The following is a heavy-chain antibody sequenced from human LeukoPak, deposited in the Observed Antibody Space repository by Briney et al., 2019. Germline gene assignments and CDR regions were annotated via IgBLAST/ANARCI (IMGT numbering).Heavy chain of an antibody. V-gene: IGHV4-34*01. D-gene: IGHD5-24*01. J-gene: IGHJ6*03. Sequence: ASETLSLTCAVYGGSFSGYYWSWIRQPPGKGLEWIGEINHSGSTNYNPSLKSRVTISVDTSKNQFSLKLSSVTAADTAVYYCARDRGDGYNRAYYYYYYYMDVWGKGTTVTVSS. CDR3: ARDRGDGYNRAYYYYYYYMDV. CDR2: INHSGST. CDR1: GGSFSGYY.